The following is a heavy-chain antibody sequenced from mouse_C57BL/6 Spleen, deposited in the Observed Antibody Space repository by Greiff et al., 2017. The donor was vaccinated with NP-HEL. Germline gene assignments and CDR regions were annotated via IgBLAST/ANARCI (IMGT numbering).Heavy chain of an antibody. V-gene: IGHV14-1*01. CDR1: GFNIKDYY. J-gene: IGHJ1*03. D-gene: IGHD1-1*01. CDR3: TTPSYGYYGSSYWYFDV. Sequence: EVQLQQSGAELVRPGASVKLSCTASGFNIKDYYMHWVKQRPEQGLEWIGRIDPEDGDTEYAPKFQGKATMTADTSSNTAYLQLSSLTSEDTAVYYCTTPSYGYYGSSYWYFDVWGTGTTVTVSS. CDR2: IDPEDGDT.